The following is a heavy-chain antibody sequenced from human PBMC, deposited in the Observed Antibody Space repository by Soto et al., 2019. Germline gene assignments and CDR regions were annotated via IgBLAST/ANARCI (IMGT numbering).Heavy chain of an antibody. CDR2: ISGNGGST. CDR1: GFTFSSYA. J-gene: IGHJ4*02. Sequence: EVQLVESGGGLVQPGGSLRLSCAASGFTFSSYAMHWVRQAPGKGLEYVSAISGNGGSTYYANSVKGRFTISRENSKNTLYLPMGSLRDEDMAVYYFARGGHDYGDYVEFGPSDYWGQGTLVTVSS. D-gene: IGHD4-17*01. CDR3: ARGGHDYGDYVEFGPSDY. V-gene: IGHV3-64*01.